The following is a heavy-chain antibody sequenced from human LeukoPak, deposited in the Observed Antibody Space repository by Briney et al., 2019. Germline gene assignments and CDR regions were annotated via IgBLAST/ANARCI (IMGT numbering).Heavy chain of an antibody. CDR3: ASLHYDTSSYYAVFDY. V-gene: IGHV4-34*01. J-gene: IGHJ4*02. CDR2: INYSGRT. Sequence: SETLSLTCAIYGGSLSGSFWSWIRQTPGEGLEWIGEINYSGRTNYNPSLKSRVTISVDTSKNQFSLKLSSVTAADTAVYYCASLHYDTSSYYAVFDYWGQGTLVTVSS. D-gene: IGHD3-22*01. CDR1: GGSLSGSF.